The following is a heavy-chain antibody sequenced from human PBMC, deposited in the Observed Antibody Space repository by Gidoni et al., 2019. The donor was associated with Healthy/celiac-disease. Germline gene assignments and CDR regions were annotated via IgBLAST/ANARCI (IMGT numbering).Heavy chain of an antibody. J-gene: IGHJ2*01. Sequence: QLQLQESGPGLVTPSETLSLTCTVSGGSISRSSYYGGWIRQPPGKGLECIGSIYFSGRTYYNPSLKSRVTISVDTSKNQFSLKLSSVTAADTAVYYCARHTIAYCGGDCYSAELTWYFDLWGRGTLVTVSS. CDR2: IYFSGRT. CDR3: ARHTIAYCGGDCYSAELTWYFDL. V-gene: IGHV4-39*01. CDR1: GGSISRSSYY. D-gene: IGHD2-21*02.